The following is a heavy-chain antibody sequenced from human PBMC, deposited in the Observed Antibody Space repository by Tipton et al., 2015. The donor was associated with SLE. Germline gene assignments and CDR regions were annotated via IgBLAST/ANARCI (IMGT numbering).Heavy chain of an antibody. V-gene: IGHV4-59*08. D-gene: IGHD3-10*01. CDR1: GGSFSGYY. CDR3: ARHGLWFGEFPFDY. Sequence: LRLSCAVYGGSFSGYYWSWIRQPPGKGLEWIGYIYYSGSTNYNPSLKSRVTISVDTSKNQFSLKLSSVTAANTAVYYCARHGLWFGEFPFDYWGQGTLVTVSS. CDR2: IYYSGST. J-gene: IGHJ4*02.